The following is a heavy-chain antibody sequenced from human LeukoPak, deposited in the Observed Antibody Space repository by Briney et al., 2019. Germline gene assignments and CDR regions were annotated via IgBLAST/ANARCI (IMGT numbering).Heavy chain of an antibody. Sequence: GGSLRLSCEASGFTFSSYWMSWVRQAPGKGLEWVANIMEDGSENYYEDSVKGRFTISRDNAKNSLYLQMNTLRAEDTAVYYCAAYWRYFDWLLSDIWGLGTMVTVSS. CDR3: AAYWRYFDWLLSDI. CDR1: GFTFSSYW. J-gene: IGHJ3*02. V-gene: IGHV3-7*05. D-gene: IGHD3-9*01. CDR2: IMEDGSEN.